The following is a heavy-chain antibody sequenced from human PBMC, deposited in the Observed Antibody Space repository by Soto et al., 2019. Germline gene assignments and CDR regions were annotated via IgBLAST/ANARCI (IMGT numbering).Heavy chain of an antibody. V-gene: IGHV4-39*01. CDR2: IYYSGST. Sequence: SETLSLTCTVSGGSISSSSYYWGWIRQPPGKGLEWIGSIYYSGSTYYNPSLKSRVTISVDTSKNQFSLKLSSVTAADTAVYYCWTVLYYYDSSGYLIGYWGQGTLVTVS. J-gene: IGHJ4*02. CDR3: WTVLYYYDSSGYLIGY. CDR1: GGSISSSSYY. D-gene: IGHD3-22*01.